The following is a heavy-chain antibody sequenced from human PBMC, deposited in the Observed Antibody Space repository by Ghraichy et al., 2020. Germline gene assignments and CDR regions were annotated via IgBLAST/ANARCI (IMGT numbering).Heavy chain of an antibody. Sequence: GGSLRLSCAASGFTFSDHYMSWIRQAPGKGLEWVSYITSTRNYTNYADSVKGRFTMSRDNAKNSLLLQMNSLRAEDTAVYHCVRVRPLKYFDYWGQGTLVTVSS. V-gene: IGHV3-11*06. CDR1: GFTFSDHY. CDR3: VRVRPLKYFDY. J-gene: IGHJ4*02. CDR2: ITSTRNYT.